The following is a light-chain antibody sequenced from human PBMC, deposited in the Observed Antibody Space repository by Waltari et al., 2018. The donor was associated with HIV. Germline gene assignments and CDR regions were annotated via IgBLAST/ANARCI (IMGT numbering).Light chain of an antibody. CDR2: ENN. CDR3: GTWDNSLSAWV. CDR1: TSIIGNNF. V-gene: IGLV1-51*01. Sequence: QSVLTQPPSVSAAPGQKVTISCSGSTSIIGNNFVSWYQQFPGTAPKLLIYENNKRPSGIPDRFSGSRSGTSATLGITGLQTGDEAEYYCGTWDNSLSAWVFGGGTKVTVL. J-gene: IGLJ3*02.